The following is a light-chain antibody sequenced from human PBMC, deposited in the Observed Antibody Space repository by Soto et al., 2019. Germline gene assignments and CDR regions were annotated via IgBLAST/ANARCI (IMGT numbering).Light chain of an antibody. CDR1: QSINSW. Sequence: DIQMTQSPSTLSASVGDRVTITCRASQSINSWLAWYQQKPGKVPKLLIYKASSLESGVPVRFSGSGSGTEFTLTISSLQPDDFATYYCQHYNSYSMWTFGQGTKVEIK. CDR2: KAS. V-gene: IGKV1-5*03. CDR3: QHYNSYSMWT. J-gene: IGKJ1*01.